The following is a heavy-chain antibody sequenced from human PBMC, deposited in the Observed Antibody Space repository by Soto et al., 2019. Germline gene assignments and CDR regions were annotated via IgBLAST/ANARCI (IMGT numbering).Heavy chain of an antibody. Sequence: SVKVSCKASGGTFSSYAFSWVRQAPGQGLQWMGGIIPIFRTANYAQKFQGRVTITADESTTTAYMELSSLRSEDTAVYYCARHIAVAGSTVYYYYGMDVWGQETTVTVSS. CDR2: IIPIFRTA. J-gene: IGHJ6*02. V-gene: IGHV1-69*13. CDR3: ARHIAVAGSTVYYYYGMDV. CDR1: GGTFSSYA. D-gene: IGHD6-19*01.